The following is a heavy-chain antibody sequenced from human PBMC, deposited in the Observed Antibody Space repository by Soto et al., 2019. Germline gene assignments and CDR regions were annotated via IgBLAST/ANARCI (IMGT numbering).Heavy chain of an antibody. J-gene: IGHJ4*02. D-gene: IGHD1-26*01. Sequence: QVQLVESGGGVVQPGRSLRLSCVASGFTFSSYGMHWVRQAPGKGLEWVAIISYDGSNTYYADSVKGRFTISRDNSKNTLYLQMNSLRAEDTSVYYCAKEGGLSGSYYICSSYYFDYWGQGTLVTVSS. CDR2: ISYDGSNT. CDR3: AKEGGLSGSYYICSSYYFDY. CDR1: GFTFSSYG. V-gene: IGHV3-30*18.